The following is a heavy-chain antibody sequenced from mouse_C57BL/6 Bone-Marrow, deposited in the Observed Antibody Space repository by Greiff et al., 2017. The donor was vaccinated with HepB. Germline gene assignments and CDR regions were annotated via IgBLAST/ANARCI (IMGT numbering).Heavy chain of an antibody. Sequence: QVQLQQPGAELVKPGASVKMSCKASGYTFTSYWITWVKQRPGQGLEWIGDIYPGSGSTNYNEKFKSKATLTVDTSSSTAYMQRSSLTSEDSAVYYCASRGAQATGYFDYWGQGTTLTVSS. J-gene: IGHJ2*01. CDR3: ASRGAQATGYFDY. V-gene: IGHV1-55*01. D-gene: IGHD3-2*02. CDR1: GYTFTSYW. CDR2: IYPGSGST.